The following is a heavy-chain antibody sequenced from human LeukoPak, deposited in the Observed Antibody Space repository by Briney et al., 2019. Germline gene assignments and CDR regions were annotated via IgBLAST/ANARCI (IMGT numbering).Heavy chain of an antibody. J-gene: IGHJ4*02. D-gene: IGHD3-3*01. Sequence: SETLSLTCTVSGGSISSSSYYWGWIRQPPGKGLEWIGSIYYSGSTHYNPSLKSRVTISVDTSKKQFSLKLSSVTAADTAVYYCARLSLGSGYYFDYWGRGTLVTVSS. V-gene: IGHV4-39*01. CDR1: GGSISSSSYY. CDR3: ARLSLGSGYYFDY. CDR2: IYYSGST.